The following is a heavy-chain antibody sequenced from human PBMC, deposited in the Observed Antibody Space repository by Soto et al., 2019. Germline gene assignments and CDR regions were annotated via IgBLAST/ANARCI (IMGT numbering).Heavy chain of an antibody. Sequence: QVQLVQSGAEVKKPGSSVKVSCEASGGTFSSYPINWVRQAPGQGLEWMGGIIPFFGISNYAQKFQGRVTIAADDSTSTAYMELRSLRSEDTAVYYCARVRHITNYGMAVWGQGTTVTVSS. V-gene: IGHV1-69*01. J-gene: IGHJ6*02. CDR1: GGTFSSYP. D-gene: IGHD2-21*01. CDR3: ARVRHITNYGMAV. CDR2: IIPFFGIS.